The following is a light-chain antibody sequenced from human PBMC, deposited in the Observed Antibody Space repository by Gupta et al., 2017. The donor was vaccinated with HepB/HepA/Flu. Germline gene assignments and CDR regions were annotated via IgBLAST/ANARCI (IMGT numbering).Light chain of an antibody. CDR2: SND. Sequence: QSVLPQPPSASGPPGQTVIISCSGGSSNVGSNPVNWYQQHPGAAPKLLIYSNDRQPSGGPARFSDSKYGASASLAISGLQSADDADYFCAAWYDSRNGRVFGGGTKLTVL. CDR3: AAWYDSRNGRV. CDR1: SSNVGSNP. J-gene: IGLJ2*01. V-gene: IGLV1-44*01.